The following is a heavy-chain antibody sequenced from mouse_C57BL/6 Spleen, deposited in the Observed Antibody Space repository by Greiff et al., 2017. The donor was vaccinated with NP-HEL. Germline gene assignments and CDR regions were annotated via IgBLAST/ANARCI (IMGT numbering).Heavy chain of an antibody. J-gene: IGHJ4*01. D-gene: IGHD2-5*01. CDR2: IDPSDSET. CDR1: GYTFTSYW. CDR3: ARSSNPYYYAMDY. Sequence: QVQLQQPGAELVRPGSSVKLSCKASGYTFTSYWMHWVKQRPIQGLEWIGNIDPSDSETHYTQKFKDKATLTVDKSSSTAYMQLSSLTSEDSAVYYCARSSNPYYYAMDYWGQGTSVTVSS. V-gene: IGHV1-52*01.